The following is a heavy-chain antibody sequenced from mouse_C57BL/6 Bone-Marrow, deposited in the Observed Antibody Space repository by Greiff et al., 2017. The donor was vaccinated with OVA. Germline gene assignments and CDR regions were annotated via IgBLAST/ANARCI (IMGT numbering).Heavy chain of an antibody. V-gene: IGHV3-8*01. CDR3: ARGDDGGGFGC. D-gene: IGHD1-1*02. J-gene: IGHJ2*01. CDR2: ISYSGST. CDR1: GYSITSDY. Sequence: VQLQQSGPGLAKPSQTLSLTCSVTGYSITSDYWNWIRKFPGNKLEYIGHISYSGSTYYKPSLKSRIAITRDTSKNQYCLQLNAVTTEDTATYYCARGDDGGGFGCWGQGTTLTVSS.